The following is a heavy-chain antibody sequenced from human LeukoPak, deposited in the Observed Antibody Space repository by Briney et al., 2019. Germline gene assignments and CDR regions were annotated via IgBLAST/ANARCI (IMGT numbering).Heavy chain of an antibody. V-gene: IGHV4-30-4*08. CDR1: GGSISSSNYY. Sequence: SETLSLTCTVSGGSISSSNYYWGWIRQPPGKGLEWIGYIYYSGSTYYNPSLKSRVTISVDTSKNQFSLKLSSVTAADTAVYYCARELRSSFDYWGQGTLVTVSS. CDR3: ARELRSSFDY. CDR2: IYYSGST. D-gene: IGHD3-3*01. J-gene: IGHJ4*02.